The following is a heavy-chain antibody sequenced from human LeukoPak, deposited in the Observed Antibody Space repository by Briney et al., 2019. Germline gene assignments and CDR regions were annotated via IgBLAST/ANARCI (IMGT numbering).Heavy chain of an antibody. Sequence: PGGSLRLSCAASGFTFSSYWMHWVRQAPGKGLVWVSRINSDGSSTSYADSVKGRFTISRDNAKNTLYLQMNSLRAEDTAVYYCARWFGSTRVWFDPWGQGTLVTVSS. D-gene: IGHD3-10*01. J-gene: IGHJ5*02. CDR2: INSDGSST. V-gene: IGHV3-74*01. CDR3: ARWFGSTRVWFDP. CDR1: GFTFSSYW.